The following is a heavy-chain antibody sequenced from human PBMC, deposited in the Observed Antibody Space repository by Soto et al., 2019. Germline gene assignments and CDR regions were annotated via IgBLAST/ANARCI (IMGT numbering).Heavy chain of an antibody. V-gene: IGHV4-39*01. D-gene: IGHD3-10*01. Sequence: SETLSLTCTVSGGSISGSSYYWGWIRQPPGKGLEWIGSIYYSGSTYYNPSLKSRVTISVDTSKNQFSLKLSSVTAADTAVYYCARLLWFGELGYWFDPWGQGTLVTVSS. CDR1: GGSISGSSYY. CDR3: ARLLWFGELGYWFDP. J-gene: IGHJ5*02. CDR2: IYYSGST.